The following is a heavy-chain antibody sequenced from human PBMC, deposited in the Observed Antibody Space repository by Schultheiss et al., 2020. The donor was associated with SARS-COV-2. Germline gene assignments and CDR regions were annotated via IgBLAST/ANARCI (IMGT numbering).Heavy chain of an antibody. Sequence: ASVKVSCKASGYTFTGYYMHWVRQAPGQGLEWMGWINPNSGGTNYAQKFQGRVTMTRDTSISTAYMELTRLRSDDTAVYYCATVRYDSSGLHYWGQGTLVTVSS. CDR1: GYTFTGYY. CDR2: INPNSGGT. J-gene: IGHJ4*02. D-gene: IGHD3-22*01. V-gene: IGHV1-2*02. CDR3: ATVRYDSSGLHY.